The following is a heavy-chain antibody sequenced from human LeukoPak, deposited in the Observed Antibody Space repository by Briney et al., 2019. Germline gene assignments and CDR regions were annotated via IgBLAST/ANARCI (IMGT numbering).Heavy chain of an antibody. CDR1: GGSISSYY. D-gene: IGHD2-2*01. CDR2: IYHSGST. J-gene: IGHJ3*02. Sequence: SETLSLTCTVSGGSISSYYWSWIRQPPGKGLEWIGYIYHSGSTYYNPSLKSRVTISVDRSKNQFSLKLSSVTAADTAVYYCARGDRYCSSTSCGYAFDIWGQGTMVTVSS. CDR3: ARGDRYCSSTSCGYAFDI. V-gene: IGHV4-59*12.